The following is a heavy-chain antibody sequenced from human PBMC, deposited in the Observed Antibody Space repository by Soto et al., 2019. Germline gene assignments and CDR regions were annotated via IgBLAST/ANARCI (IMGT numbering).Heavy chain of an antibody. CDR1: GFTFSSYA. Sequence: GGSLRLSCAASGFTFSSYAMDGVRQAPGKGLEWVAVISYDGSNKYYADSVKGRFTISRDNSKNTLYLQMNSLRAEDTAVYYCARAAYYDFWSGYLDYGMDVWGQGTTVTVSS. J-gene: IGHJ6*02. CDR3: ARAAYYDFWSGYLDYGMDV. V-gene: IGHV3-30-3*01. CDR2: ISYDGSNK. D-gene: IGHD3-3*01.